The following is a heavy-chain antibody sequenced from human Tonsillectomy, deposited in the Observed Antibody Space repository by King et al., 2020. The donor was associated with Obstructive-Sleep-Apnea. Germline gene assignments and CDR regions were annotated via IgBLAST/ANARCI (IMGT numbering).Heavy chain of an antibody. CDR3: ARIGAGDYGGYFDE. CDR1: GFSLSNARMG. D-gene: IGHD4-17*01. V-gene: IGHV2-26*01. CDR2: IFSNDQK. J-gene: IGHJ4*02. Sequence: TLKESGLVLVKPTETLTLTCTVSGFSLSNARMGVSWIRQPPGKALEWLAHIFSNDQKSYSTSLKSRLTISKDTSRSQVVLTMTNMDPVDTATYYCARIGAGDYGGYFDEWGQGTLVTVSP.